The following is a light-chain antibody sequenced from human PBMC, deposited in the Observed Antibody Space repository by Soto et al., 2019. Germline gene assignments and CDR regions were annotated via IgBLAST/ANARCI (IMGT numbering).Light chain of an antibody. J-gene: IGLJ1*01. CDR3: SSYTTSSTLLYV. V-gene: IGLV2-14*01. CDR2: AVS. Sequence: QSVLTQPASVSGSPGQSITISFTGTSSDVGGYNYVSWYQQHPGKAPKLMIYAVSNRPSGVSTRFSGSKSGNTASLTISGLQAEDEADYHCSSYTTSSTLLYVFGTGTKLTVL. CDR1: SSDVGGYNY.